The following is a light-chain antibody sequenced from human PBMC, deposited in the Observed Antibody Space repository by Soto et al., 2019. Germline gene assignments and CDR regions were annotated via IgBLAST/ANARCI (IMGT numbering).Light chain of an antibody. V-gene: IGKV3-20*01. CDR3: QQYGDSPRT. CDR1: QRVSSGY. CDR2: GAS. J-gene: IGKJ5*01. Sequence: EGVLTQSPVTLSLSPGQRATLSCRASQRVSSGYLAWYQPKPGQAPRLLIYGASSRATGIPDRFSGSGSGTDFTLTIARLEPEDFAVYYCQQYGDSPRTFGQGTRLEIK.